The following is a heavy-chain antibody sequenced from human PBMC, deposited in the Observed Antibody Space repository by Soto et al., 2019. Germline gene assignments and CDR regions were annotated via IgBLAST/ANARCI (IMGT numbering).Heavy chain of an antibody. V-gene: IGHV1-8*01. CDR3: AGGLGDCRGGSCYLYYFDY. CDR2: MNPNSGNT. CDR1: GYTFTSYD. Sequence: QVQLVQSGAEVKKPGASVKVSCKASGYTFTSYDINWVRQATGQGLEWMGWMNPNSGNTGYAQKFQGRVTKSRNTSITTAYKEPRSLRSEGTAVYYCAGGLGDCRGGSCYLYYFDYWGQGTLVTVSS. D-gene: IGHD2-15*01. J-gene: IGHJ4*02.